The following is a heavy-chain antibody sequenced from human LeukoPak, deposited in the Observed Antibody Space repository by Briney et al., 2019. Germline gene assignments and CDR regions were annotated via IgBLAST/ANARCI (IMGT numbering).Heavy chain of an antibody. CDR3: AKGPGYCSSTSCYPHY. D-gene: IGHD2-2*03. Sequence: GGSLRLSCAASGFTFSSYAMSWVRQAPGKGLEWVSAISGSGGRTYYADSVKGRFTISRDNSKNTLYLQMNRLRAEDTAVYYCAKGPGYCSSTSCYPHYWGQGTLVTVSS. CDR1: GFTFSSYA. V-gene: IGHV3-23*01. J-gene: IGHJ4*02. CDR2: ISGSGGRT.